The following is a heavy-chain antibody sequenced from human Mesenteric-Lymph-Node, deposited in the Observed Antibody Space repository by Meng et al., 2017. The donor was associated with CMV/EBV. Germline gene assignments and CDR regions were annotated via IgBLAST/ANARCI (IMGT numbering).Heavy chain of an antibody. CDR2: IASDSSTI. Sequence: GESLKISCAASGFTFSDYYMSWIRQAPGKGLEWVSHIASDSSTIYYGDSVKGRFTISRDNAKKSLYLQMNSLRAEDTAVYYCARDLTRSSYDWFDPWGQGTLVTVSS. J-gene: IGHJ5*02. CDR1: GFTFSDYY. D-gene: IGHD3-16*01. CDR3: ARDLTRSSYDWFDP. V-gene: IGHV3-11*04.